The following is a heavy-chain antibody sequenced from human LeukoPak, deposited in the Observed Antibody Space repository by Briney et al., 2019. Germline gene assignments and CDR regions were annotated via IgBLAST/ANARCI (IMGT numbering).Heavy chain of an antibody. CDR3: AKNGGVVVVAAEFDY. J-gene: IGHJ4*02. CDR2: ISYDGSNK. Sequence: PGRSLRLSCAASGFTFSSYAMHWVRQAPGKGLEWVAVISYDGSNKYYADSVKGRFTISRDNSKNTLYLQMNSLRAEGTALYYCAKNGGVVVVAAEFDYWGQGTLVTVSS. CDR1: GFTFSSYA. D-gene: IGHD2-15*01. V-gene: IGHV3-30-3*02.